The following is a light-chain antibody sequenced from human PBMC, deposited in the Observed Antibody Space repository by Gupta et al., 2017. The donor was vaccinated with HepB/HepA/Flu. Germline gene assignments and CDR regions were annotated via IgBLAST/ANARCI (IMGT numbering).Light chain of an antibody. CDR1: QSVSRN. V-gene: IGKV3-15*01. CDR3: QQYFNWPPYT. J-gene: IGKJ2*01. CDR2: GAS. Sequence: EIVLTQSPATLSVSPGERATLSCRASQSVSRNLGWYQQKPGQAPRLLIYGASTRATGIPARFSGSGSGTEFTLTISNMQSEDFAVYHCQQYFNWPPYTFGQGTKLEIK.